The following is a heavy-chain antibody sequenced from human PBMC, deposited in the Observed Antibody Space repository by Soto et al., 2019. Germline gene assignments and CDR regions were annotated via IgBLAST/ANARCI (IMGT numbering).Heavy chain of an antibody. Sequence: SETLSLTCTVSGGSVSSGSYNWTWIRHPPGKGLEWIGYIYYSGSTNYNPSLKSRVTISVDTSKNQFSLKLSSVTAADTAVYYCARYLNDFWTGYLGWFDPWGQGTLVTVSS. D-gene: IGHD3-3*01. CDR2: IYYSGST. CDR1: GGSVSSGSYN. CDR3: ARYLNDFWTGYLGWFDP. V-gene: IGHV4-61*01. J-gene: IGHJ5*02.